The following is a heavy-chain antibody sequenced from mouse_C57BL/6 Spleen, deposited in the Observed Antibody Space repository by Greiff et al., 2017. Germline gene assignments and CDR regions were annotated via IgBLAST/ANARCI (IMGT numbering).Heavy chain of an antibody. CDR2: INPNNGGT. J-gene: IGHJ3*01. CDR3: ARGKGLAY. CDR1: GYTFTDYN. V-gene: IGHV1-18*01. Sequence: VQLQQPGPELVKPGASVKIPCKASGYTFTDYNMDWVKQSHGKSLEWIGDINPNNGGTNYNQKFKGKATLTVDKSSSTAYMELRSLTSEDAAVYYYARGKGLAYWGQGTLVTVSA.